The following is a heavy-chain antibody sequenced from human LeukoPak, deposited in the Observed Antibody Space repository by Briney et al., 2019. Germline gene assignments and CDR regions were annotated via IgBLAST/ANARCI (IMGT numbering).Heavy chain of an antibody. Sequence: GGSLNLSCAASGFPFSSYAMSWVRQAPGKGLEWVSAISGSGGSTYYADSVKGRFTISRDNSKNTLYLQMNSLRAEDTAVYYCAKDFGSYATGGYWGQGTLVTVSS. V-gene: IGHV3-23*01. CDR2: ISGSGGST. D-gene: IGHD6-6*01. CDR1: GFPFSSYA. J-gene: IGHJ4*02. CDR3: AKDFGSYATGGY.